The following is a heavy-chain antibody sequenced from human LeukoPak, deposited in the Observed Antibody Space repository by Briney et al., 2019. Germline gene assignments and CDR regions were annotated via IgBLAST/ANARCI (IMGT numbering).Heavy chain of an antibody. Sequence: ASVKVSCKTSGYTFPNYGLIWVRQAPGQGLEWIGWISVYNGNTNYAQKLQGRVTMTTDTSTSTAYMGLRSLRSDDTAVYYCARDCDRSGYFCYWGQGTLVTVSS. CDR2: ISVYNGNT. D-gene: IGHD3-22*01. CDR1: GYTFPNYG. V-gene: IGHV1-18*01. CDR3: ARDCDRSGYFCY. J-gene: IGHJ4*02.